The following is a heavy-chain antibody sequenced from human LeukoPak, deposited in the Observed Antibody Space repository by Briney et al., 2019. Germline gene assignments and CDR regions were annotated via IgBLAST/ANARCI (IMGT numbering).Heavy chain of an antibody. Sequence: SETLSLRCTVSGGSIISTIYYWAWVRQPPGKGLEWIGKMYYSGDTHYNSSLQSRVTISVDTSKNQFSLKLTSVTAADTAVYYCASIQSGTKFDSWGKGTLVTVSS. CDR2: MYYSGDT. V-gene: IGHV4-39*01. J-gene: IGHJ4*02. D-gene: IGHD3-10*01. CDR1: GGSIISTIYY. CDR3: ASIQSGTKFDS.